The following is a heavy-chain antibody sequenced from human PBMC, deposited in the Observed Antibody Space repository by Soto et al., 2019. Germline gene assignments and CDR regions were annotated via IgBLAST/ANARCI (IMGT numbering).Heavy chain of an antibody. V-gene: IGHV4-4*02. CDR2: IYQSGRT. CDR1: GGSISSGNW. J-gene: IGHJ6*02. D-gene: IGHD1-26*01. CDR3: ARNLGGRLYGMDV. Sequence: SETLSLTSAVSGGSISSGNWWSWVRQPPGKGLEWIGEIYQSGRTNFNPSLQSRVTISVDKSKNQSSLNVRAVTAADTAVYYCARNLGGRLYGMDVWGQGTTVTVSS.